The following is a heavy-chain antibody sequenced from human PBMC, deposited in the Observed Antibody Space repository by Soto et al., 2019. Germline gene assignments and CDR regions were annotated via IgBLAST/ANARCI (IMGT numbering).Heavy chain of an antibody. D-gene: IGHD7-27*01. CDR1: GFTFSSYN. Sequence: PGGSLRLSCAPSGFTFSSYNMNWVRQSPGKGLEWVSSISSTRGYTYYADSVKGRFTISRDNTRNSVLLQMNSLRAEDTGVYYCXRDPNWGWGGAYDAFDVWGQGTMVTVSS. V-gene: IGHV3-21*03. J-gene: IGHJ3*01. CDR2: ISSTRGYT. CDR3: XRDPNWGWGGAYDAFDV.